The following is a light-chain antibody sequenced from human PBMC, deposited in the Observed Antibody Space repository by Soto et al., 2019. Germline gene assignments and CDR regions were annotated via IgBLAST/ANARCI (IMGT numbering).Light chain of an antibody. CDR3: QQYDNLPPLT. CDR1: QDISNV. CDR2: DAS. Sequence: DIQMTQSPSSLSASVGDRVTITCQASQDISNVLNWYQQKPGTAPKLLIYDASNLETGVPSRFSGSGSGTDFTFTISSLQPEDIATYYCQQYDNLPPLTFGPGTKVDIK. J-gene: IGKJ3*01. V-gene: IGKV1-33*01.